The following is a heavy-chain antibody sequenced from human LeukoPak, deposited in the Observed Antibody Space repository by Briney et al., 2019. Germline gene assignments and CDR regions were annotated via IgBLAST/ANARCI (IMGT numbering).Heavy chain of an antibody. D-gene: IGHD3-3*01. CDR1: GFTFSSYA. V-gene: IGHV3-23*01. CDR2: ISGSGGST. J-gene: IGHJ6*03. Sequence: PGGSLRLSXAASGFTFSSYAMSWVRQAPGKGLEWISAISGSGGSTYYADSVKGRFTISRDNSKNTLYLQMNSLRAEDTAVYYCARTIFGVVIFPYYMDVWGKGTTVTVSS. CDR3: ARTIFGVVIFPYYMDV.